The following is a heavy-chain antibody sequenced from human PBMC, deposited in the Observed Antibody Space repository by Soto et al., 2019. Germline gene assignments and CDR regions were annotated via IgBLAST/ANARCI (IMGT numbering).Heavy chain of an antibody. CDR2: IYYSGST. CDR1: GGSISSSNYY. D-gene: IGHD6-25*01. J-gene: IGHJ6*03. Sequence: SETPSLTCTVSGGSISSSNYYWGWIRQPPGKGPEWIGTIYYSGSTYYNPSLKSRVTISVDTSKNQFSLKLSSVTAADTAVYYCARHTPSTILGGFYYYYKDVCGKGTTVTVPS. V-gene: IGHV4-39*01. CDR3: ARHTPSTILGGFYYYYKDV.